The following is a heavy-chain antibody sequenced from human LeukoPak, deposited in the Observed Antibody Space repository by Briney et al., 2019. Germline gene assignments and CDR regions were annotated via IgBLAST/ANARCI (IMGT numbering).Heavy chain of an antibody. D-gene: IGHD6-25*01. V-gene: IGHV1-2*02. Sequence: ASVKVSCKASGYTFTSYYMHWVRQAPGQGLERMGWINPNSGHTHYTQKFQDRVTMTRDTSISTAYMELSSLESDDTAIYYCAREGAAAEDVNWFDPWGQGTLVTVSS. J-gene: IGHJ5*02. CDR2: INPNSGHT. CDR1: GYTFTSYY. CDR3: AREGAAAEDVNWFDP.